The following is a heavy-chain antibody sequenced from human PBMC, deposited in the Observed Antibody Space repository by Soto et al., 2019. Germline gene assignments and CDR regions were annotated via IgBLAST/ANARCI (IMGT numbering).Heavy chain of an antibody. Sequence: SETLSLTCTVSGGSISSSSYYWGWIRQPPGKGLEWIGRIYYSGSTYYNPSLKSRVTISVDTSKNQFSLKLSSVTAADTAVYYCASRSIAVAGTKLGGYFDYWGQGTLVTVSS. CDR3: ASRSIAVAGTKLGGYFDY. J-gene: IGHJ4*02. CDR2: IYYSGST. CDR1: GGSISSSSYY. D-gene: IGHD6-19*01. V-gene: IGHV4-39*01.